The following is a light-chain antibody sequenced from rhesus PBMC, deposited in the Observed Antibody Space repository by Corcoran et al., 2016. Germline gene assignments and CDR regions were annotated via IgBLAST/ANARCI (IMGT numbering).Light chain of an antibody. J-gene: IGLJ1*01. CDR3: SSYAGSNIFI. V-gene: IGLV2-32*02. CDR1: RSDIGAYDY. Sequence: QAALTLPRAVSGSPGQPDTISCAGTRSDIGAYDYVSWYQQHPGTAPKLMISEVSKRPSGVSDRFSGSKSGNTASLTISGLQTDDESVYHCSSYAGSNIFIFGAGTRRTVL. CDR2: EVS.